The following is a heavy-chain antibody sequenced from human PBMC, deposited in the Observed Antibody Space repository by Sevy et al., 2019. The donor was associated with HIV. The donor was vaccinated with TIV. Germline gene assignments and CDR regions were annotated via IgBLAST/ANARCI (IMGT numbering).Heavy chain of an antibody. D-gene: IGHD2-15*01. J-gene: IGHJ5*02. CDR1: GGSISSGGYS. CDR3: ARGGWGYCSGGSCYPPNWFDP. V-gene: IGHV4-30-2*01. Sequence: SETLSLTCAVSGGSISSGGYSWSWIRQPPGKGLEWIGYIYHSGSTYYNPSLKSRVTISAYRSKNQFSLKLSSVTAADTAVYYCARGGWGYCSGGSCYPPNWFDPWGQGTLVTVSS. CDR2: IYHSGST.